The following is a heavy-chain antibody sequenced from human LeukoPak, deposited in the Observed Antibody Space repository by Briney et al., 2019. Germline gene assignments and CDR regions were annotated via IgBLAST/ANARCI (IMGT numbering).Heavy chain of an antibody. J-gene: IGHJ4*02. CDR1: GFTFDDYA. Sequence: PGGSLRLSCAASGFTFDDYAMHWVRQAPGKGLVWVSRINSDGSSTSYADSVKGRFTISRDNAKNTLYLQMNSLRAEDTAVYYCASLAVAGTPGDYWGQGTLVTVSS. V-gene: IGHV3-74*01. CDR3: ASLAVAGTPGDY. D-gene: IGHD6-19*01. CDR2: INSDGSST.